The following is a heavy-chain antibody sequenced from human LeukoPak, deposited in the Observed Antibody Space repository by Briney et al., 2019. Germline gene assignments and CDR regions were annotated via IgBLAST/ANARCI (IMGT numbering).Heavy chain of an antibody. CDR2: IYPGYSDT. Sequence: KVSSKASGYTFTSYAISWVRQMPGKGLEWMGIIYPGYSDTSYSPSFHGQVTISADKSISPAYLQWSSLKASDTAMYYCARQHGSGSYYSRAIDYWGQGTLPSVSS. J-gene: IGHJ4*02. D-gene: IGHD3-10*01. CDR3: ARQHGSGSYYSRAIDY. V-gene: IGHV5-51*01. CDR1: GYTFTSYA.